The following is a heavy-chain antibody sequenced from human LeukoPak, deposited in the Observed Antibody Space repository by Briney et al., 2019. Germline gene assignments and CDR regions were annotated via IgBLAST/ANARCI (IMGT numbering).Heavy chain of an antibody. CDR1: GYTFTTYD. CDR2: MSPNSGNT. Sequence: ASVKVSCKASGYTFTTYDIIWVRQATGQGLEWMGWMSPNSGNTGYAQKFQGRVTMTRDTSISTAYMELSSLRSEDTAVYFCARETTIPPYYFDYWGLGTPVIVSS. D-gene: IGHD3-9*01. CDR3: ARETTIPPYYFDY. J-gene: IGHJ4*02. V-gene: IGHV1-8*01.